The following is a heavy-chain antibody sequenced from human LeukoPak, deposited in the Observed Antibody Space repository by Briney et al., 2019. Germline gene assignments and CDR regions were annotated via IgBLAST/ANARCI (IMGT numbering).Heavy chain of an antibody. CDR2: INTDGSST. CDR1: GFTFSSYW. J-gene: IGHJ4*02. CDR3: ARTVPGYFFDY. D-gene: IGHD3-10*01. Sequence: PGGSLRLSCAASGFTFSSYWMQGVRQAPGKGLVWVSRINTDGSSTSYADSVKGRFTISRDNAKNTLYLQMNSLRAEDTAVYYCARTVPGYFFDYWGQGTLVTVSS. V-gene: IGHV3-74*01.